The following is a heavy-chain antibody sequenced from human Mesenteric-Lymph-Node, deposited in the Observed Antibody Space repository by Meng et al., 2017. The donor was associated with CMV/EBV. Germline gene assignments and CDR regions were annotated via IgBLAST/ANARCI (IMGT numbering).Heavy chain of an antibody. V-gene: IGHV3-74*01. J-gene: IGHJ6*02. CDR3: ARGGHYYDSSGYYGMDV. D-gene: IGHD3-22*01. CDR2: INSDGSST. CDR1: GFTFSSFW. Sequence: GESLKISCAACGFTFSSFWMHWVRQAPGKGLVWVPRINSDGSSTSYADSVKGRFTISRDNAKNTLYLQMNSLRAEDTAVYYCARGGHYYDSSGYYGMDVWGQGTTVTVSS.